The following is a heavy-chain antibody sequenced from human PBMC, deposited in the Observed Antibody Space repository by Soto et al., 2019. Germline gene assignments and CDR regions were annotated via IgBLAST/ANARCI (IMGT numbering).Heavy chain of an antibody. CDR1: GGSISSSNW. CDR3: ARAAMGGSSWPFDY. CDR2: SYHSGST. Sequence: QVQLQESGPGLVKPSGTLSLTCAVSGGSISSSNWWSWVRQPPGKGLGWIGESYHSGSTNYNPSLKSRVTISVDKAKNQFSLKLSSVTAADTAVYYCARAAMGGSSWPFDYWGQGTLVTVSS. V-gene: IGHV4-4*02. D-gene: IGHD6-13*01. J-gene: IGHJ4*02.